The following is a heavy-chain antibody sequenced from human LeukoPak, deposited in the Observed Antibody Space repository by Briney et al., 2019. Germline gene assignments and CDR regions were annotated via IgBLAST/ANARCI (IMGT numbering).Heavy chain of an antibody. D-gene: IGHD3-3*01. Sequence: GSLRLSCAASGFTFSSYAMSWVRQAPGKGLEWVSAISGSDGSTYYADSVKGRFTISRDNSKNRLYLQMNSLRAEDTAVYYCAKGPYPYYGGDAFDIWGQGTMVTVSS. V-gene: IGHV3-23*01. CDR2: ISGSDGST. CDR1: GFTFSSYA. J-gene: IGHJ3*02. CDR3: AKGPYPYYGGDAFDI.